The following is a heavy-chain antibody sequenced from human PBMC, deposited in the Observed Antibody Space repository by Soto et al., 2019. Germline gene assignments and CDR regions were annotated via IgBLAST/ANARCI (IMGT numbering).Heavy chain of an antibody. CDR2: ISYDGSNK. V-gene: IGHV3-30-3*02. CDR3: AKPPVGYCSSTSCYPGFDY. CDR1: GFTFSIYA. D-gene: IGHD2-2*01. Sequence: QVQLVESGGGVVQPGRSLRLSCAAFGFTFSIYAMHWVRQAPGKGLEWVAVISYDGSNKYYADSVKGRFTISRDNSKNTLYLQMNSLRAEDTAVYYCAKPPVGYCSSTSCYPGFDYWGQGTLVTVSS. J-gene: IGHJ4*02.